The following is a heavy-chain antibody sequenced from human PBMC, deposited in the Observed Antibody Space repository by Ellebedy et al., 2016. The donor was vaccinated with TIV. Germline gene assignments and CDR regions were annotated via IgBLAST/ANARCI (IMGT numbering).Heavy chain of an antibody. J-gene: IGHJ5*02. CDR2: ISAGGGAT. CDR3: AKDGS. Sequence: GESLKISCAASGFTFSNYVMSWVRQAPGKGLEWVSTISAGGGATYYADSVKGRFNISRDNSEDTLYLQMNSLRAEDTAVYYCAKDGSWGQGTLVTVSS. V-gene: IGHV3-23*01. CDR1: GFTFSNYV.